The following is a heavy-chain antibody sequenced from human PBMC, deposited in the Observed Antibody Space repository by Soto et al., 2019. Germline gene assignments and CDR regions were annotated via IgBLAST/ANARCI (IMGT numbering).Heavy chain of an antibody. CDR3: ARAELLWFGESRPYYFDY. J-gene: IGHJ4*02. V-gene: IGHV1-3*01. Sequence: QVQLVQSGAEAKKPGASVKVSCKASGYTFTSYAMHWVRQAPGQRLEWMGWINAGNGNTKYSQKFQGRVTITRDTSASTAYMELSSLRSEDTAVYYCARAELLWFGESRPYYFDYWGQGTLVTVSS. CDR1: GYTFTSYA. D-gene: IGHD3-10*01. CDR2: INAGNGNT.